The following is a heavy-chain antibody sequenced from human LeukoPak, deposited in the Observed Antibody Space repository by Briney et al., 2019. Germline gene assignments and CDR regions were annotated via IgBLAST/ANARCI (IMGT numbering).Heavy chain of an antibody. D-gene: IGHD1-26*01. CDR2: ISSSGSTI. J-gene: IGHJ6*03. Sequence: GGSLRLSCAASGFTFSSYEMNWVRQAPGKGLEWVSYISSSGSTIYYADSVEGRFTISRDNAKNSLYLQMNSLRAEDTAVYYCAKGRGWEASYYYYYMDVWGKGTTVTISS. CDR1: GFTFSSYE. V-gene: IGHV3-48*03. CDR3: AKGRGWEASYYYYYMDV.